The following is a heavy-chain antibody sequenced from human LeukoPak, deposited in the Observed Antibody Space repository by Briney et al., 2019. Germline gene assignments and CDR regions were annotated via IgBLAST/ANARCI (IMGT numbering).Heavy chain of an antibody. J-gene: IGHJ5*02. Sequence: PSQTLSLTCTVSGGSFSSGGYYWSWIRQHPGKGLEWIGYIYYSGRTYYNPSLKSRVTISVDTSKNQFSLKLSSVTAADTAVYHCARVRDGDYGYIGFDPWGQGTLVTVSS. CDR3: ARVRDGDYGYIGFDP. D-gene: IGHD4-17*01. CDR1: GGSFSSGGYY. V-gene: IGHV4-31*03. CDR2: IYYSGRT.